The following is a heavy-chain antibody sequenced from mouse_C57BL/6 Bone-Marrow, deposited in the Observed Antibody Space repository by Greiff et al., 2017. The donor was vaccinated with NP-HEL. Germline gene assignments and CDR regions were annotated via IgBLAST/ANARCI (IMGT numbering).Heavy chain of an antibody. V-gene: IGHV5-6*01. CDR3: ARRATVVDYYFDY. J-gene: IGHJ2*01. Sequence: EVKLVESGGDLVKPGGSLKLSCAASGFTFSSYGMSWVRQTPDKRLEWVATISSGGSYTYYPDSVKGRFTISRDNAKNTLYLQMSSLKSEDTAMYYCARRATVVDYYFDYWGQGTTLTVSS. CDR1: GFTFSSYG. CDR2: ISSGGSYT. D-gene: IGHD1-1*01.